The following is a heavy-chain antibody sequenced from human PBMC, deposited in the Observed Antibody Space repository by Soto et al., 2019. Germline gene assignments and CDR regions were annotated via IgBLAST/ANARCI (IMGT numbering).Heavy chain of an antibody. J-gene: IGHJ6*02. D-gene: IGHD2-2*01. CDR2: ISAYNRNT. Sequence: QVQLVQSGAEVKKPGASVKVSCKASGYTFSSYGISWVRQAPGQGLEWMGWISAYNRNTNYVQKLQGRVTMTTDTPTSTAYMELWSLRSDDTALYYCARVTGDCSRPRCFVVRSYPMDVWGQGTTVPVSS. CDR3: ARVTGDCSRPRCFVVRSYPMDV. CDR1: GYTFSSYG. V-gene: IGHV1-18*01.